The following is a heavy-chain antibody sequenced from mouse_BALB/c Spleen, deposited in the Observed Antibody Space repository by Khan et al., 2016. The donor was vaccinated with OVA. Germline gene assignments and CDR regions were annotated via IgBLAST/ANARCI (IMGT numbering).Heavy chain of an antibody. CDR1: GDSITSGF. D-gene: IGHD1-1*01. J-gene: IGHJ4*01. V-gene: IGHV3-8*02. CDR2: ITYSGNT. CDR3: ARSYGSWAMDY. Sequence: EVQLQESGPSLVKPSQTLSLTCSVTGDSITSGFWNWIRKFPGNKFEYLGYITYSGNTYYNPSLKSRISIIRDTSKSQYYLQLNSVNTEDTATYYCARSYGSWAMDYWGQGTSVTVSS.